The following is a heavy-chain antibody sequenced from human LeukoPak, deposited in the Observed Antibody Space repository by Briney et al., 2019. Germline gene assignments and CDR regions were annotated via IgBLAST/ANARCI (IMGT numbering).Heavy chain of an antibody. CDR2: INHSGST. CDR1: GVSLSDYY. J-gene: IGHJ5*02. V-gene: IGHV4-34*01. Sequence: SETLSLTCGVYGVSLSDYYWSWIRQPPGKGLEWIGEINHSGSTNYNPSLKSRVTISIDTSKNQFSLKANSVTAADTAVYYCARRGYTYGWGWFDPWGQGTLVTVSS. D-gene: IGHD5-18*01. CDR3: ARRGYTYGWGWFDP.